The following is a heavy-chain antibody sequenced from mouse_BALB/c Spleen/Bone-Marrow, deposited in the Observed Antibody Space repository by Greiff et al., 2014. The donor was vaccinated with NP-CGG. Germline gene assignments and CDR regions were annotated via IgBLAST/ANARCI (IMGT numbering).Heavy chain of an antibody. Sequence: QVQLQQPGAELVRPGPSVKISCKSSGYVFSTYWINWVKQRPGQGLEWIGQIYPGDSDTDLNGKFKDKATLTADESSNTAYMQLSSLTSEDSAVYFCARGGISVDYWGQGTTLTVSS. CDR1: GYVFSTYW. V-gene: IGHV1-80*01. CDR3: ARGGISVDY. CDR2: IYPGDSDT. J-gene: IGHJ2*01.